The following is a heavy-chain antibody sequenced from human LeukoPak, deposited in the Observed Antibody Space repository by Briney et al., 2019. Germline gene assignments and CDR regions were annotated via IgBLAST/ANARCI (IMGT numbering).Heavy chain of an antibody. J-gene: IGHJ5*01. Sequence: GASVKVSCKASGYTFTGYYMHWVRQAPGQGLEWMGGFDPEDGEPMYAQKFQGRVTMTEDTSTDTAYMELRSLRSEDTAVYYCATEKDELLDSWGQGTLVTVSS. CDR2: FDPEDGEP. D-gene: IGHD1-1*01. V-gene: IGHV1-24*01. CDR3: ATEKDELLDS. CDR1: GYTFTGYY.